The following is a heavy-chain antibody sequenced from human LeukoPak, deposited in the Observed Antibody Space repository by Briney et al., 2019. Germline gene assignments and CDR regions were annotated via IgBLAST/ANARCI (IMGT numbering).Heavy chain of an antibody. Sequence: ASVTVSCKVSGYTLTELSMHWVRQAPGKGLEWMGGFDPEDGETIYAQKFKGRVTMTEDASTDTAYMGLNNLKSEDTAIYYCFKFAAGPDPYYPWGQGTLVTVSS. CDR1: GYTLTELS. CDR3: FKFAAGPDPYYP. V-gene: IGHV1-24*01. CDR2: FDPEDGET. D-gene: IGHD6-25*01. J-gene: IGHJ5*02.